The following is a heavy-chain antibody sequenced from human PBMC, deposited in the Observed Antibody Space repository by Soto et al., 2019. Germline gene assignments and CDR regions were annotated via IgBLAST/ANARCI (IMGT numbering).Heavy chain of an antibody. CDR3: ASEYYDSSGYYPGRFDY. J-gene: IGHJ4*02. CDR1: GGSFSGYY. V-gene: IGHV4-34*01. Sequence: SETLSLTCAVYGGSFSGYYWSWIRQPPGKGLEWIGEINHSGSTNYNPSLKSRVTISVDTSKNQFSLKLSSVTAADTAVYYCASEYYDSSGYYPGRFDYWGQGTLVTVSS. D-gene: IGHD3-22*01. CDR2: INHSGST.